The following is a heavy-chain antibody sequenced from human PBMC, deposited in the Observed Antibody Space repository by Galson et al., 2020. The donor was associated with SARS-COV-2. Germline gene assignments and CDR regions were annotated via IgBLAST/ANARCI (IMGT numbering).Heavy chain of an antibody. J-gene: IGHJ5*02. CDR1: GASIRSGNYY. V-gene: IGHV4-31*03. Sequence: ASETLSLTCTVSGASIRSGNYYWSWTRQHPGKGLAWIGYIYYSVQTSYNPSLKSRVTISVDTSKNQFSLNLSSVTVADTAVYYCARGVTTPWNKWFDPWGQGTLVTVSS. D-gene: IGHD4-17*01. CDR3: ARGVTTPWNKWFDP. CDR2: IYYSVQT.